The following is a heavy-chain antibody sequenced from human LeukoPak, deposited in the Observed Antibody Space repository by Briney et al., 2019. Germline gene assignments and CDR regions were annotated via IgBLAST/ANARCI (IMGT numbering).Heavy chain of an antibody. CDR2: ISSSGSTI. D-gene: IGHD4-11*01. V-gene: IGHV3-11*04. J-gene: IGHJ5*02. CDR1: GFTFSDYY. CDR3: ARMVGNDYSNYLVGP. Sequence: PGGSLRLSCAASGFTFSDYYMSWIRQAPGKGLEWVSYISSSGSTIYYADSVKGRFTISRDNAKNSLYLQMNSLRAEDTAVYYCARMVGNDYSNYLVGPGGQGTLVTVSS.